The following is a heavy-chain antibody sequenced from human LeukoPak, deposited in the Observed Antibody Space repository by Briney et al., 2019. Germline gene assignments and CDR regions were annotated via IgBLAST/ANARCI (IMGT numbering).Heavy chain of an antibody. J-gene: IGHJ4*02. D-gene: IGHD1-26*01. CDR2: IYPGDSDT. Sequence: GESLKISCKGSGYSFTSYWIGWVRQMPGKGLEWMGIIYPGDSDTRYSPSFQGQVTISADKSISTAYLQWSSLKASDTAMYYCARPSRGSYCTGGAFDYWGQGTLVTVSS. CDR3: ARPSRGSYCTGGAFDY. CDR1: GYSFTSYW. V-gene: IGHV5-51*01.